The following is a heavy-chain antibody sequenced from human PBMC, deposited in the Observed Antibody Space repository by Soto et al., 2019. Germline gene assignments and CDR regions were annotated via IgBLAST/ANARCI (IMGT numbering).Heavy chain of an antibody. J-gene: IGHJ4*02. D-gene: IGHD3-10*01. Sequence: SGGSLRLSCAASGFTFSSDWMHWFRQAPGEGLVWVSRIDSGGRTTTYADSVKGRFTISRDNTKNTLYLQMNGLRAEDTALYYCARWFTYGNFDYFDYWGQGTQVTVS. CDR3: ARWFTYGNFDYFDY. CDR2: IDSGGRTT. V-gene: IGHV3-74*01. CDR1: GFTFSSDW.